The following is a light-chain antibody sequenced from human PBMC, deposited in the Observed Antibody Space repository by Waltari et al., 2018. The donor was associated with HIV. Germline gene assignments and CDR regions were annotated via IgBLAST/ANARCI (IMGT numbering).Light chain of an antibody. CDR1: QSISSW. CDR2: KAS. J-gene: IGKJ2*01. Sequence: DIQMTQSPSTLSASVGDRVTITCRASQSISSWLAWYQQKPGKAPKLLIYKASSLESGVPSRFSGSGSGTEFTLTIRSLQPDDFATYCCQQYNSYPYTFGQGTKLEIK. V-gene: IGKV1-5*03. CDR3: QQYNSYPYT.